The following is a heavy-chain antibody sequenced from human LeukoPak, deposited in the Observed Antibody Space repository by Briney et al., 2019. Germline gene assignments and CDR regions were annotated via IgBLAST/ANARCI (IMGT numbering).Heavy chain of an antibody. Sequence: SETLSLTCTVSGYSISSGYYWGWIRQPPGKGLEWIGSIYYSGSTYYNPSLKSRVTISVDTSKNQFSLKLSSVTAADTAVYYCARHKRGDYGGNPGVPDYWGQGTLVTVSS. D-gene: IGHD4/OR15-4a*01. CDR2: IYYSGST. CDR1: GYSISSGYY. J-gene: IGHJ4*02. V-gene: IGHV4-38-2*02. CDR3: ARHKRGDYGGNPGVPDY.